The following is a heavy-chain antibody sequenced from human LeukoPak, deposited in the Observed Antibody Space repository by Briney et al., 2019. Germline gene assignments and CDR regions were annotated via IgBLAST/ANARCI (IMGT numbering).Heavy chain of an antibody. CDR3: ARDPDRSSWYYAFDV. CDR1: GGSISGYY. J-gene: IGHJ3*01. Sequence: SQTLCLTCTVSGGSISGYYWNWIRQPAGKGLEGIGRIYTSGSTNYTPSLKSRVTISVDKSKNQFSLKLSSVTAADTAVYYCARDPDRSSWYYAFDVWGEAWIVTVSS. D-gene: IGHD6-13*01. V-gene: IGHV4-4*07. CDR2: IYTSGST.